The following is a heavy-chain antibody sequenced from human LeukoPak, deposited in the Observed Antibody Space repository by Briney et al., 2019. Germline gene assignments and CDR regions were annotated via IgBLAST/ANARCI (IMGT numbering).Heavy chain of an antibody. D-gene: IGHD3-10*01. CDR3: ARDHYYGSGSYSIVRPYYYYGMDV. CDR2: INTSGSS. Sequence: SETLSLTCTVSGVSISSYYWTWIRQPAGKGLEWIGRINTSGSSNYNPSLRSRVTMSVDTSKNQFSLKLSSVTAADTAVYYCARDHYYGSGSYSIVRPYYYYGMDVWGQGTTVTVSS. V-gene: IGHV4-4*07. J-gene: IGHJ6*02. CDR1: GVSISSYY.